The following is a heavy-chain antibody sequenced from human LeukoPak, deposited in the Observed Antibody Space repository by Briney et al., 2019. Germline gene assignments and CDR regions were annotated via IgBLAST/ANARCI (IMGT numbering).Heavy chain of an antibody. CDR2: IYPGDSDN. CDR1: GYSFTSYW. J-gene: IGHJ4*02. D-gene: IGHD2-2*01. CDR3: ARSDPYCSSTSCYPDY. V-gene: IGHV5-51*01. Sequence: GESLKISCKGSGYSFTSYWIGWVRQMPGKGLEWVGIIYPGDSDNRYSPSFQGQVTISADKSISTAYLQWSSLKASDTAMYYCARSDPYCSSTSCYPDYWGQGTLVTVSS.